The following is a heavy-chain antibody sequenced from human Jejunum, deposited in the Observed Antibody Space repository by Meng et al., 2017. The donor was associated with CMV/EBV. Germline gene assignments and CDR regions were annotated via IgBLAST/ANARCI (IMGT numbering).Heavy chain of an antibody. D-gene: IGHD4-23*01. CDR3: ARVSPDYGGNSYFDY. Sequence: GGSVSTDYWSWILQPPGKGLEWVAYIYYRGNTNYNPSLKSRVTISVDTSKNQFSLRLSSVTPADTAVYYCARVSPDYGGNSYFDYWGQGTLVTVSS. CDR1: GGSVSTDY. V-gene: IGHV4-59*02. CDR2: IYYRGNT. J-gene: IGHJ4*02.